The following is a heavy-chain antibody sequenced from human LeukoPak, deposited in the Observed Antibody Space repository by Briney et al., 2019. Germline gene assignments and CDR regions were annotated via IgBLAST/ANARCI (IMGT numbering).Heavy chain of an antibody. CDR1: GASVNSPGYH. D-gene: IGHD4-17*01. CDR3: ARALDYGESDY. Sequence: PSETLSLTCTVSGASVNSPGYHWSWIRQPPGKGLEWIGHIYYSGDTYYNPSLKSRVTISVDTSKNQFSLKLSSVTTTDTAVFYCARALDYGESDYWGQGTLVTVSS. J-gene: IGHJ4*02. V-gene: IGHV4-61*08. CDR2: IYYSGDT.